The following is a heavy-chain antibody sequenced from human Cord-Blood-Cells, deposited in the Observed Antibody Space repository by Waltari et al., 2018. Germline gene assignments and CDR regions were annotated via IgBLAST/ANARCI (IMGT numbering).Heavy chain of an antibody. Sequence: EVQLVESGGGLVKPGGSLRLYRAAFGVTVRRYSITWVRQAPGKGLEWVSSISSSSSYIYYADSVKGRFTISRDNAKNSLYLQMNSLRAEDTAVYYCARDSSSGWLKYWGQGTLVTVSS. J-gene: IGHJ4*02. D-gene: IGHD6-19*01. V-gene: IGHV3-21*01. CDR1: GVTVRRYS. CDR3: ARDSSSGWLKY. CDR2: ISSSSSYI.